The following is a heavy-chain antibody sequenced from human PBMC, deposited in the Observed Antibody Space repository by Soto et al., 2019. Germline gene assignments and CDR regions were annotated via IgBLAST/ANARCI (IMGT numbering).Heavy chain of an antibody. J-gene: IGHJ3*02. Sequence: SLRLSCAASGCTFDDYAMHWVRQAPGKGLEWVSGISWNSGSIGYADSVKGRFTISRDNAKNPLYLQMNSLRAEDTALYYCAKSVEQWLSSAFDIWGQGTMVTVSS. CDR1: GCTFDDYA. D-gene: IGHD6-19*01. V-gene: IGHV3-9*01. CDR2: ISWNSGSI. CDR3: AKSVEQWLSSAFDI.